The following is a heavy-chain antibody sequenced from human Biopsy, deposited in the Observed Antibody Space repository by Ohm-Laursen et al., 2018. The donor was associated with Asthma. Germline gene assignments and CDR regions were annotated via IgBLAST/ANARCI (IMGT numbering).Heavy chain of an antibody. D-gene: IGHD2-2*01. Sequence: SQTLSLTCTVSGGSLSSGPYYWSWVRQHPGKGLEWIGYINYSGSTFYSPSLESRVTVSVDTSKNQFSLKLSSVTAADTAVYYCARISICRTTTCYSYFSYSMDVWGQGTTVTVSS. CDR2: INYSGST. V-gene: IGHV4-31*03. CDR3: ARISICRTTTCYSYFSYSMDV. J-gene: IGHJ6*02. CDR1: GGSLSSGPYY.